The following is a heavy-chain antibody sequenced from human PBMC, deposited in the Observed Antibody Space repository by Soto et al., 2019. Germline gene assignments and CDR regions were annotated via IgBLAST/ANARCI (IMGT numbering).Heavy chain of an antibody. CDR1: GFTFDDYA. J-gene: IGHJ3*02. CDR2: ISWNSGSI. Sequence: PGGSLRLSCAASGFTFDDYAMHWVRQAPGKGLEWVSGISWNSGSISYADSVKGRFTISRDNAKNSLYLQMNSLRAEDTALYYCAKALGGIALYAFDIWGQGTMVT. CDR3: AKALGGIALYAFDI. D-gene: IGHD6-13*01. V-gene: IGHV3-9*01.